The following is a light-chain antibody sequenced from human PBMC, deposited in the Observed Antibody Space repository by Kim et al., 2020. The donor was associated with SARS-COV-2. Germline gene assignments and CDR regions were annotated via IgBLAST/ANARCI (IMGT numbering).Light chain of an antibody. CDR3: ATWDTSLRSGV. J-gene: IGLJ3*02. CDR1: NSNIGKND. Sequence: QSVLTQPPSVSAAPGQKVTISCSGSNSNIGKNDVSWYRQLPGTAPKLLIYDNSKRPSGIPDRFSASKSGTSGTLDITGLQTGDEANYYCATWDTSLRSGVFGGGTQLTVL. CDR2: DNS. V-gene: IGLV1-51*01.